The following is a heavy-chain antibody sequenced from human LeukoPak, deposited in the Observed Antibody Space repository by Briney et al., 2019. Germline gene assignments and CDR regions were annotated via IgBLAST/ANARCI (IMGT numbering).Heavy chain of an antibody. CDR3: ARDHFDTPSDTATGGPTGD. Sequence: SVEVSCKASGGTFSSYAISWVRQAPGQGLEWMGRIIPILGIANYAQKFQGRVTITADKSTSTAYMELSSLRSEDTAVYYCARDHFDTPSDTATGGPTGDWGQGTLVTVSS. CDR1: GGTFSSYA. D-gene: IGHD5-18*01. V-gene: IGHV1-69*04. J-gene: IGHJ4*02. CDR2: IIPILGIA.